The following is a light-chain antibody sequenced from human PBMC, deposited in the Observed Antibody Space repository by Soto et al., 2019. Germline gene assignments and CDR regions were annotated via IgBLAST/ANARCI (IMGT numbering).Light chain of an antibody. CDR1: QSVTSNN. Sequence: EVLLTQSPRTLSLSPGETATLSCRASQSVTSNNLAWYQQKPGQAPRLLIYGASSRATGIPDRFSGSGYGTDFNLTISRLETEDFAVYYCQHYVSPPITFGQGTRLEIK. CDR2: GAS. CDR3: QHYVSPPIT. V-gene: IGKV3-20*01. J-gene: IGKJ5*01.